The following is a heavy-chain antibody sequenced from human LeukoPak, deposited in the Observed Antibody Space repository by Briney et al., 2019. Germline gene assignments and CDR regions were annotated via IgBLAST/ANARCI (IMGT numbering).Heavy chain of an antibody. CDR2: IYPSGTT. V-gene: IGHV4-61*02. CDR1: GGSVSSDNYY. CDR3: ARYFDY. Sequence: PSQTLSLTCTVSGGSVSSDNYYWSWIRQPAGKGLEWLGRIYPSGTTNYNPSLKSRVTISIDTSKNQFSRKLSSVTAADTAVYYCARYFDYWGQGTLVTVSS. J-gene: IGHJ4*02.